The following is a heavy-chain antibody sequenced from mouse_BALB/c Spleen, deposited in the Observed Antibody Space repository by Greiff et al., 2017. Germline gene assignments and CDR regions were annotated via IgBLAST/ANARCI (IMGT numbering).Heavy chain of an antibody. V-gene: IGHV3-8*02. Sequence: EVKLMESGPSLVKPSQTLSLTCSVTGDSITSGYWNWIRKFPGNKLEYMGYISYSGSTYYNPSLKSRISITRDTSKNQYYLQLNSVTTEDTATYYCARGGYYYGSSFRYWYFDVWGAGTTVTVSS. D-gene: IGHD1-1*01. CDR1: GDSITSGY. J-gene: IGHJ1*01. CDR2: ISYSGST. CDR3: ARGGYYYGSSFRYWYFDV.